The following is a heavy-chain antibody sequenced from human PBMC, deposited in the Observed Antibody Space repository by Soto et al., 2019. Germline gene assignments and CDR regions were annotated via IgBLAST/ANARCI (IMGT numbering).Heavy chain of an antibody. V-gene: IGHV3-30*03. CDR1: GFTFSNFA. CDR2: ISYDGGDK. CDR3: ARDQVATQWVSYYYYGMDV. D-gene: IGHD5-12*01. J-gene: IGHJ6*02. Sequence: QVQLVESGGGVVQPGRSLRLSCAASGFTFSNFAMHWVRQAPGKGLEWVAVISYDGGDKYSADSVKGRFTISRDNSKNTLYLQMNSLRAEDTAVYYCARDQVATQWVSYYYYGMDVWGQGTTVTVSS.